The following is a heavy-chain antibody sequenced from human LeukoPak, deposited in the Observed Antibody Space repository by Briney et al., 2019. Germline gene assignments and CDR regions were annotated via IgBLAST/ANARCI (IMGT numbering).Heavy chain of an antibody. D-gene: IGHD5-12*01. CDR1: GFTFSNYA. V-gene: IGHV3-23*01. Sequence: GGSLRLSCAASGFTFSNYAMRWVRQAPGKGLEWVSAIRGSGDTTYYADSVKGRFTISRDNSRNTLYLQMNSLRAEDTAVYYCAKGRSGYDHGTFDIWGQGTMVTVSS. J-gene: IGHJ3*02. CDR3: AKGRSGYDHGTFDI. CDR2: IRGSGDTT.